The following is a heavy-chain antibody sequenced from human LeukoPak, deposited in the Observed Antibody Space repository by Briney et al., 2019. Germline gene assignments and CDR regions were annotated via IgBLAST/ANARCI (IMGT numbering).Heavy chain of an antibody. CDR2: INTDGTVT. Sequence: PGGSLRLSCAASGFTFSKYWMLWVRQAPGKGLERASRINTDGTVTTYADSVKGRFTVSRDNADNTMFLQMNSVRDEDTAVYYCATKQWLAPPPDSWGQGTPVTVSS. CDR3: ATKQWLAPPPDS. CDR1: GFTFSKYW. D-gene: IGHD6-19*01. V-gene: IGHV3-74*01. J-gene: IGHJ4*02.